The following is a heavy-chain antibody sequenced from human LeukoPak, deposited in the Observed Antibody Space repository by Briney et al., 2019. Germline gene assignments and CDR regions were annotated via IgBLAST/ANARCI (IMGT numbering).Heavy chain of an antibody. CDR1: GYSFTDYY. CDR3: ARADRLHGGPYLIGP. CDR2: INPNSGGT. J-gene: IGHJ5*02. D-gene: IGHD2-21*01. V-gene: IGHV1-2*02. Sequence: ASVKVSCKTSGYSFTDYYMHWVRQAPGQGLEWMGWINPNSGGTSSAQKFQGRVTLTRDTSITTVYMEVSWLTSDDTAIYYCARADRLHGGPYLIGPWGQGTLVTVSS.